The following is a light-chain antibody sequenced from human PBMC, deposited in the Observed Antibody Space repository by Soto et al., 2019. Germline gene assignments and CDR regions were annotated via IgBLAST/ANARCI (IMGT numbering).Light chain of an antibody. J-gene: IGKJ1*01. Sequence: EIVLTQSPGTLSLSPGERATLSCSASQSVSSSYLAGYQQKPGQAPRLLIYGASSMDTGIPDRFRGSGSGTDFTLTISRLEPEDFAVYYCQQYGSSLTWTFGQGTKVEI. CDR2: GAS. CDR3: QQYGSSLTWT. CDR1: QSVSSSY. V-gene: IGKV3-20*01.